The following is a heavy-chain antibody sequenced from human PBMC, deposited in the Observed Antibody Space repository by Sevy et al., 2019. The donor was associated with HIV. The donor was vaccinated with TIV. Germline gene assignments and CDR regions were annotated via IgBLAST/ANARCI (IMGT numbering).Heavy chain of an antibody. CDR1: GFTFSTYW. Sequence: GGSLRLSCAASGFTFSTYWMSWFRQAPGKGLEWVANINEDGTENFYVDSVKGRFTMSRDNAKISLDLQMNSLRAEDAAVYYCARDNATASMRGLRYYYYGTDVWGQGTTVTVSS. J-gene: IGHJ6*02. D-gene: IGHD6-25*01. V-gene: IGHV3-7*01. CDR2: INEDGTEN. CDR3: ARDNATASMRGLRYYYYGTDV.